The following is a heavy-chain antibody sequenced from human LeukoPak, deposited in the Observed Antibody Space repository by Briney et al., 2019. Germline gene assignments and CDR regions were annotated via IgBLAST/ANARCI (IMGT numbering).Heavy chain of an antibody. J-gene: IGHJ4*02. D-gene: IGHD1-26*01. CDR2: IYYNGNT. V-gene: IGHV4-59*08. Sequence: PSETLSLTCTVSGDSISGYYWSWIRQPPGRGLEWIGNIYYNGNTNYNPSLKSRVTISVDTFKNQFSLNMRSVNAADTAAYYCARGGSYGVYWGQGTLVTVSS. CDR3: ARGGSYGVY. CDR1: GDSISGYY.